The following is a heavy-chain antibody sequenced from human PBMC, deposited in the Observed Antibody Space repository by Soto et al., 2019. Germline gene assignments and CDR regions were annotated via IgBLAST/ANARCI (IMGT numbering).Heavy chain of an antibody. CDR2: IYPGDSDT. V-gene: IGHV5-51*01. CDR1: GYSFSTYW. Sequence: PGESLKISCKASGYSFSTYWIAWVRQMPGKGLEWMGIIYPGDSDTKYSPSFQGQVTISADKSIITAYLQWSSLKTSDTAMYYCARLGEGSGTMIRKDIKSFDYWGQGALVPVSS. D-gene: IGHD3-10*01. CDR3: ARLGEGSGTMIRKDIKSFDY. J-gene: IGHJ4*02.